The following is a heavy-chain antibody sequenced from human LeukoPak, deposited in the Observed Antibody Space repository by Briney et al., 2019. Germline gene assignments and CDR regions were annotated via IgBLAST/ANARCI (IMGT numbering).Heavy chain of an antibody. V-gene: IGHV3-15*01. J-gene: IGHJ4*02. Sequence: GGSLRLSCAGSGFTFTNAWMSWVRQAPGKGLEGVGRIKSKTDGGTTDYAAPVKGRFTISRDDSKDTLYLQMNSLKTEDMAVYYCATEYYGAYNYWGQGTLVTVSS. CDR3: ATEYYGAYNY. CDR2: IKSKTDGGTT. D-gene: IGHD4-17*01. CDR1: GFTFTNAW.